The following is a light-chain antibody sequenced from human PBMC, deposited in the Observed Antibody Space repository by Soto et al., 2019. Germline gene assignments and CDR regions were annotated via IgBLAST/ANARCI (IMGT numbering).Light chain of an antibody. CDR3: QQYGSSPYT. Sequence: EIVLTQSPGTLSLSPGERATLSCRASQSVSSSYLAWYQQKPGQAPRLLIYGASCSATGIPDRFSGSGSGTDFTLTISRLEPEDFAMYYCQQYGSSPYTFCQGTQLEIK. CDR2: GAS. V-gene: IGKV3-20*01. J-gene: IGKJ2*01. CDR1: QSVSSSY.